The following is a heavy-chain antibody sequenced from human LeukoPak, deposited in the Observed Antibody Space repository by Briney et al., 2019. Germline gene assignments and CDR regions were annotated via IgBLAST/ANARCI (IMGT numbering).Heavy chain of an antibody. Sequence: AGGSLRLSCAASGFTFNNYDMHWVRQATGKGLEWVASIGTEGDTYYPDSVKGRFTISRENGKNCLFLQMDSLRAGDSAVYYCARSFRCSGGRCYLDFLLWGEGTLVTVSS. J-gene: IGHJ1*01. D-gene: IGHD2-15*01. CDR1: GFTFNNYD. V-gene: IGHV3-13*01. CDR3: ARSFRCSGGRCYLDFLL. CDR2: IGTEGDT.